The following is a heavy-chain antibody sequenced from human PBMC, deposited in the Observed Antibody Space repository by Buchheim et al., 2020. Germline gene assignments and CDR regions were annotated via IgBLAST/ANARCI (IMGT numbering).Heavy chain of an antibody. CDR2: IWYDGSEK. J-gene: IGHJ4*02. V-gene: IGHV3-33*01. CDR1: GFAFNTYA. CDR3: ARDPPNSGWALDY. Sequence: QVQLVESGGGVVQPGASLRLSCAASGFAFNTYAMHWVRQAPGKGLEWVAFIWYDGSEKHHIDSVKGRSSISRDNSKNTLYLEMNSLRGEDTAVYYCARDPPNSGWALDYWGQGTL. D-gene: IGHD6-19*01.